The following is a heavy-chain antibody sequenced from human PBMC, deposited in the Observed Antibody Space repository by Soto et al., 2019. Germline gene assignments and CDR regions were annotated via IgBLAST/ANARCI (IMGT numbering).Heavy chain of an antibody. CDR1: GFSFSSYA. Sequence: PGGSLRLSCAASGFSFSSYAMSWVRQAPGTGLEWVSGISGSGGSTYYADSVKGRFTISRDNSKNTLYLQMNSLRAEDTAVYYCAKDRRPYDILTGPLDYWGQGTLVTVSS. V-gene: IGHV3-23*01. CDR2: ISGSGGST. D-gene: IGHD3-9*01. J-gene: IGHJ4*02. CDR3: AKDRRPYDILTGPLDY.